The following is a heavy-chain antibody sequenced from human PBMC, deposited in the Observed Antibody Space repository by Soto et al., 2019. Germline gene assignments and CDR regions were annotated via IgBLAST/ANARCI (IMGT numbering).Heavy chain of an antibody. D-gene: IGHD3-22*01. CDR2: ISWNSAII. Sequence: EVQLEESGGGLVQAGRSLRLSCAASRFTFDDYALYWVRQAPGKGLEWVSGISWNSAIISYADSVKGRFSISRDNAKKYVYLQMDSLRPEDTALYYCVKDFGYYYDYAFDVWGQGTMVTVSP. V-gene: IGHV3-9*01. CDR3: VKDFGYYYDYAFDV. J-gene: IGHJ3*01. CDR1: RFTFDDYA.